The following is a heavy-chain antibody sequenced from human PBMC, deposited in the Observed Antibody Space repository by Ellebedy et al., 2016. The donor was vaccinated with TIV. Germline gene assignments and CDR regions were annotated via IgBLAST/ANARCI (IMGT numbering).Heavy chain of an antibody. Sequence: GESLKISCKTSGYIFTSNWIGWVRQMPGKGLEWMGIMYPGDSDTRYSPFFEGHVTISADKSTSTAYPQWSTLKASDTAMYYCATLDSGYFDYWGQGTLVTVSS. CDR3: ATLDSGYFDY. J-gene: IGHJ4*02. D-gene: IGHD5-18*01. CDR2: MYPGDSDT. CDR1: GYIFTSNW. V-gene: IGHV5-51*01.